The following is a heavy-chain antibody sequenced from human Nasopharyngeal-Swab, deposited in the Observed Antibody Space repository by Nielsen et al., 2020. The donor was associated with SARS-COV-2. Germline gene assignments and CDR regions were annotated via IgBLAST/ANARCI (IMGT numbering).Heavy chain of an antibody. Sequence: GESLKISCASSGFTLPSYAMHRVRQAPGRGLEWVAVISYDGSNKYYADSVKGRFTISRDNSKNTLYLQMNSLRGEDTAVYYCARGRGGSYFSYFEYWGQGTLVTVSS. CDR2: ISYDGSNK. V-gene: IGHV3-30-3*01. J-gene: IGHJ4*02. D-gene: IGHD1-26*01. CDR3: ARGRGGSYFSYFEY. CDR1: GFTLPSYA.